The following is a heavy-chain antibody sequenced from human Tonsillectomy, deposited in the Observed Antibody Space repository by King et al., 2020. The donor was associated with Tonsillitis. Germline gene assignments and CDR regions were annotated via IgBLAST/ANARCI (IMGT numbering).Heavy chain of an antibody. D-gene: IGHD3-10*01. CDR3: ARDRFGDGHFDY. CDR2: IIPTLGIA. CDR1: GGTFSSYA. Sequence: VQLVESGAEVKKPGSSVKVSCKASGGTFSSYAISWVRQAPGQGLEWMGRIIPTLGIANYAQKFQGRGTITADKSTSTAYMELSSLRSEDTAVYYCARDRFGDGHFDYWGQGTLVTVSS. V-gene: IGHV1-69*09. J-gene: IGHJ4*02.